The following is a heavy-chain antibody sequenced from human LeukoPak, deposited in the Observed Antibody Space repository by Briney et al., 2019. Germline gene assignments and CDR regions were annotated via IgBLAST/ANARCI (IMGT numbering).Heavy chain of an antibody. Sequence: ASVKVSCKASGYTFTGYYMHWVRQAPGQGLEWMGRINPNSGGTNYAQKFQGRVTMTRDTSISTAYMELSRLRSDDTAVYYCARDPYGDYVHYFDYWGQGTLVTVSS. J-gene: IGHJ4*02. CDR1: GYTFTGYY. CDR2: INPNSGGT. CDR3: ARDPYGDYVHYFDY. D-gene: IGHD4-17*01. V-gene: IGHV1-2*06.